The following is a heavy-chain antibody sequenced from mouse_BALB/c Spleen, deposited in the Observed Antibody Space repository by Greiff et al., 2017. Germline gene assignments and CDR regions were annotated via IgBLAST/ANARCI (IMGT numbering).Heavy chain of an antibody. V-gene: IGHV1-76*01. Sequence: QVQLQQSGAELARPGASVKLSCKASGYSFTDYYINWVKQRTGQGLEWIGEIYPGSGNTYYNEKFKGKATLTADKSSSTAYMQLSNLTSEDSAVYFCAGSELYAMDYWGQGTSVTVSS. J-gene: IGHJ4*01. CDR3: AGSELYAMDY. CDR1: GYSFTDYY. CDR2: IYPGSGNT.